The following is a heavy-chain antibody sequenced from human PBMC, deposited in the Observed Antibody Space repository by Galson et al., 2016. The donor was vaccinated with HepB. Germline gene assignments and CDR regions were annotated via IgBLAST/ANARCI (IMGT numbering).Heavy chain of an antibody. CDR2: DSMDGRRK. V-gene: IGHV3-30*03. J-gene: IGHJ4*02. CDR1: GFTFSNYG. Sequence: CAASGFTFSNYGMLWVRQAPGKGLEWVAADSMDGRRKFYADSVKGRFTISRDNSNSMLFLQMSSLRADDTAVYYCARRHEYCPPVGCSVDYWGQGTLVSVSS. CDR3: ARRHEYCPPVGCSVDY. D-gene: IGHD2/OR15-2a*01.